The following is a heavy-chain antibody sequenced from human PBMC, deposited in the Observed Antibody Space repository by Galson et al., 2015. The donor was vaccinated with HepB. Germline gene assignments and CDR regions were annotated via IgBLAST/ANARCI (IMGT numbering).Heavy chain of an antibody. V-gene: IGHV3-33*01. CDR1: GFTFSSYG. Sequence: SLRLSCAASGFTFSSYGMHWVRQAPGKGLEWVAVIWYDGSNKYYADSVKGRFTISRDNSKNTLYLQMNSLRAEDTAVYYCARDFEGAVAVVGLIDYWGQGTLVTVSS. CDR3: ARDFEGAVAVVGLIDY. J-gene: IGHJ4*02. D-gene: IGHD6-19*01. CDR2: IWYDGSNK.